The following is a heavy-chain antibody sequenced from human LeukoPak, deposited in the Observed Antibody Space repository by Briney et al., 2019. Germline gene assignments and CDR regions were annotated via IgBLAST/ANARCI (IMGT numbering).Heavy chain of an antibody. CDR1: GFTFSSYA. J-gene: IGHJ6*02. CDR3: AMDRYYYYYGMDV. CDR2: ISGSGGST. Sequence: PGGSLRLSCAASGFTFSSYAMSWVRQAPGKGLEGVSAISGSGGSTYYADSGKGRFTISRDNSKNTLYLQMNGLRAEDTAVYYCAMDRYYYYYGMDVWGQGTTVTVSS. V-gene: IGHV3-23*01. D-gene: IGHD2-8*01.